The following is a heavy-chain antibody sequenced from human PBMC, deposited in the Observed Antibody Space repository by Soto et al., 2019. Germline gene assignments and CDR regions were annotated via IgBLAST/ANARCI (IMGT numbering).Heavy chain of an antibody. CDR1: GYSFTNYW. CDR3: ARWGSYHQTDY. D-gene: IGHD3-16*02. J-gene: IGHJ4*02. CDR2: IHPGDSDI. Sequence: GESLKISCKGSGYSFTNYWIGWVRQMPGKGLEWMGIIHPGDSDIRYRPSFQGQVTISADKSISTAYLQWSSLKASDTAMYYCARWGSYHQTDYWGQGTLVTVSS. V-gene: IGHV5-51*01.